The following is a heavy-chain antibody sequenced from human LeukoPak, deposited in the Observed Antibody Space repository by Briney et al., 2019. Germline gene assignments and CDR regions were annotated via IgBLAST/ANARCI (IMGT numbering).Heavy chain of an antibody. Sequence: ASVTVSCKASGYTFTSYDINWVRQATGQGLEWMGWMNPNSGNTGYAQKFQGRVTMTRNTSMSTAYMELSSLRSEDTAVYYCARVSFRYDSSGYSPLGYWGQGTLVTVSS. V-gene: IGHV1-8*01. CDR1: GYTFTSYD. J-gene: IGHJ4*02. D-gene: IGHD3-22*01. CDR2: MNPNSGNT. CDR3: ARVSFRYDSSGYSPLGY.